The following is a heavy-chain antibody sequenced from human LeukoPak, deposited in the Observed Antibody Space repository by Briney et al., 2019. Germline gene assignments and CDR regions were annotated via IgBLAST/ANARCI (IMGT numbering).Heavy chain of an antibody. CDR3: ARDRAAAGSGPLRY. J-gene: IGHJ4*02. V-gene: IGHV1-69*01. CDR1: GGTFSSYA. D-gene: IGHD6-13*01. CDR2: IIPIFGTA. Sequence: ASVKVSCKASGGTFSSYAISWVRQAPGQGLEWMGGIIPIFGTANYAQKFQGRVTITADESTSTAYMELSSLRSEDTAVYYCARDRAAAGSGPLRYWGQGTLVTVSS.